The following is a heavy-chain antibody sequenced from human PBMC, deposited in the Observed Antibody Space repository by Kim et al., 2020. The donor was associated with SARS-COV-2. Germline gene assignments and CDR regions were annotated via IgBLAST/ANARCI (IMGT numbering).Heavy chain of an antibody. Sequence: DSGKGRFTISRDNAKNSLYLQMNSLRAEDTAVYYCARDRDYYGSGTYYFDYWGQGTLVTVSS. V-gene: IGHV3-21*01. D-gene: IGHD3-10*01. CDR3: ARDRDYYGSGTYYFDY. J-gene: IGHJ4*02.